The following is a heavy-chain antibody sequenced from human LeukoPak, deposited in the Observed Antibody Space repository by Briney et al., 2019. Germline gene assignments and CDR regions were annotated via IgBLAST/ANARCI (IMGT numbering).Heavy chain of an antibody. Sequence: GGSLRLSCAASGFTFSNYGMHWVRQAPAKGLEWVANIKQDGTGYYVDSVKGRFTISRDNAKNSLYLQMNSLRVEDTAVYYCARIGSRDGYTVDYWGQGTLVTVSS. CDR2: IKQDGTG. V-gene: IGHV3-7*01. J-gene: IGHJ4*02. D-gene: IGHD5-24*01. CDR3: ARIGSRDGYTVDY. CDR1: GFTFSNYG.